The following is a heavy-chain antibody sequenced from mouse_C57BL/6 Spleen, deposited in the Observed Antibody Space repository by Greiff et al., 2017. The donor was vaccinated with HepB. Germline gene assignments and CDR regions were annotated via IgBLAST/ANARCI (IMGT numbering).Heavy chain of an antibody. CDR1: GFSLTSYG. CDR2: IWGGGST. CDR3: AKRERAYGNYWYFDV. V-gene: IGHV2-9*01. D-gene: IGHD2-1*01. J-gene: IGHJ1*03. Sequence: VMLVESGPGLVAPSQSLSITCTVSGFSLTSYGVDWVRQPPGKGLEWLGVIWGGGSTNYNSAPMSRLSISKDNSKSQVFLKMNSLQTDDTAMYYCAKRERAYGNYWYFDVWGTGTTVTVSS.